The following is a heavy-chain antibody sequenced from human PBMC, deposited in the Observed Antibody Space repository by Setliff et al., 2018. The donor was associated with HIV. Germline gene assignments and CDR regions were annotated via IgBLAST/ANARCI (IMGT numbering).Heavy chain of an antibody. D-gene: IGHD3-9*01. CDR3: ARVRTGSYFQRLDYYYMDV. CDR2: INHSGST. V-gene: IGHV4-34*01. Sequence: PSETLSLTCGVYGGSFSSYYWSWIRQSPGKGLEWIGEINHSGSTNYNPSLKSRVTISVDTSKDQFSLKLSSVTAADTAVYFCARVRTGSYFQRLDYYYMDVWGKGTTVTVS. J-gene: IGHJ6*03. CDR1: GGSFSSYY.